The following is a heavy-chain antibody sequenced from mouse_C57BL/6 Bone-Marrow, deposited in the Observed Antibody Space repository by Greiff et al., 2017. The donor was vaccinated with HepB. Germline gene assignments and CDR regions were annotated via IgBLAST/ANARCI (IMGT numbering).Heavy chain of an antibody. CDR3: AKGITTVVATSKVAY. Sequence: QVQLQQPGAELVKPGASVKLSCKASGYTFTSYWMHWVKQRPGQGLEWIGMIHPNSGSTNYNEKFKSKATLTVDKSSSTAYMQLSSLTSEDSAVYYCAKGITTVVATSKVAYWGQGTLVTVSA. V-gene: IGHV1-64*01. CDR1: GYTFTSYW. D-gene: IGHD1-1*01. J-gene: IGHJ3*01. CDR2: IHPNSGST.